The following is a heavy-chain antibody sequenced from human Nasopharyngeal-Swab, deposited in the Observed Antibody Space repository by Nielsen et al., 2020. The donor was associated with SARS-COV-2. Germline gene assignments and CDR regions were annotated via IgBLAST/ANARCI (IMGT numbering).Heavy chain of an antibody. CDR2: IYYSGST. D-gene: IGHD6-19*01. CDR3: ATERAIAVAGTFGAKFDY. V-gene: IGHV4-39*01. J-gene: IGHJ4*02. Sequence: WIRQPPGKGLEWIGSIYYSGSTYYNPSLKSRGTISVDTSKNQFSLKLSSVTAADTAVYYCATERAIAVAGTFGAKFDYWGQGTLVTVSS.